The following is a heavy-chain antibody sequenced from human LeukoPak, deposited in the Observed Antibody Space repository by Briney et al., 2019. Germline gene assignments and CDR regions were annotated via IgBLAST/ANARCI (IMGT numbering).Heavy chain of an antibody. CDR1: GFTVSSNY. CDR2: IYSGGST. Sequence: GGSLRLSCAAPGFTVSSNYMSWVRQAPGKGLEWVSVIYSGGSTYYADSVKGRFTISRDDSKNTLYLQMNSLRAEDTAVYYCARGGSSSWYGENWFDPWGQGTLVTVSS. CDR3: ARGGSSSWYGENWFDP. V-gene: IGHV3-53*01. D-gene: IGHD6-13*01. J-gene: IGHJ5*02.